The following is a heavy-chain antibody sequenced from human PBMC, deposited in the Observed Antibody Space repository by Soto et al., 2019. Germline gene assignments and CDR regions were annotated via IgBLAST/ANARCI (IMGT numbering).Heavy chain of an antibody. CDR1: GYTFTSYD. CDR3: ASERSSGWYVDY. Sequence: QVQLVQSGAEVKKPGASVKVSCKASGYTFTSYDINWVRQATGQGLECMGWMNPNSGNTGYAQKFQGRVTMTRNTSISTAYMELSSLRSEDTAVYYCASERSSGWYVDYWGQGTLVTVSS. CDR2: MNPNSGNT. V-gene: IGHV1-8*01. D-gene: IGHD6-19*01. J-gene: IGHJ4*02.